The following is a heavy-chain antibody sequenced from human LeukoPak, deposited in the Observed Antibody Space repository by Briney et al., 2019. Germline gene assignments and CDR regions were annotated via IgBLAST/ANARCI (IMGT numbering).Heavy chain of an antibody. CDR2: INHSGST. D-gene: IGHD3-3*01. Sequence: SETLSLTCAVYGGSFSGYYWSWIRQPPGKGLEWTGEINHSGSTNYNPSLKSRVTISVDTSKNQFSLKLSSVTAADTAVYYCARGFTIFGVVKGPNGYWGQGTLVTVSS. V-gene: IGHV4-34*01. CDR3: ARGFTIFGVVKGPNGY. CDR1: GGSFSGYY. J-gene: IGHJ4*02.